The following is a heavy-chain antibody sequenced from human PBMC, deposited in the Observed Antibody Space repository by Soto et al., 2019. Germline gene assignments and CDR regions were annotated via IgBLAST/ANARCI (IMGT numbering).Heavy chain of an antibody. D-gene: IGHD1-26*01. CDR3: ARDPYSGSYAFDY. CDR2: IWYDGSNK. CDR1: GFTFSSYG. Sequence: QSGGSLRLSCAASGFTFSSYGMHWVRQAPGKGLEWVAVIWYDGSNKYYADSVKGRFTISRDNSKNTLYLQMNSLRAEDTAVYYCARDPYSGSYAFDYWGQGTLVTVSS. J-gene: IGHJ4*02. V-gene: IGHV3-33*01.